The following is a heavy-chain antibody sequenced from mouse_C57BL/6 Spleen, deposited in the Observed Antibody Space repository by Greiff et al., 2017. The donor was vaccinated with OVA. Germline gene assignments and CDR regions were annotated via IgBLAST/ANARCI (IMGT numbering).Heavy chain of an antibody. V-gene: IGHV1-52*01. CDR2: LDPYDRET. D-gene: IGHD1-1*01. CDR1: GYTFTSYW. CDR3: ARYSTTVPVDD. J-gene: IGHJ2*01. Sequence: QVQLQQPGAELVRPGSSVKLSCKASGYTFTSYWMHWVTQRPIQSLEWIGNLDPYDRETHYNQKFKDKATLTVDKSSSTAYRQRSSLTSADSAVYYCARYSTTVPVDDWGQGTTLTVSS.